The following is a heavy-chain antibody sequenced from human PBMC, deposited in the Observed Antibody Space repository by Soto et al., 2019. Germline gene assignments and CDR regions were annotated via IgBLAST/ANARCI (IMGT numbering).Heavy chain of an antibody. D-gene: IGHD6-19*01. Sequence: EVQLLESGGGLVQPGGSLRLYCAASGFTFSSYAMSWVRQAPGKGLEWVSAISGSGGSTYYADSVKGRFTISRDNSKNTLYLQMNSLRAEDTAVYYCAKDKLSGWYFFQHSGQGTLVTVSS. CDR1: GFTFSSYA. V-gene: IGHV3-23*01. CDR2: ISGSGGST. J-gene: IGHJ1*01. CDR3: AKDKLSGWYFFQH.